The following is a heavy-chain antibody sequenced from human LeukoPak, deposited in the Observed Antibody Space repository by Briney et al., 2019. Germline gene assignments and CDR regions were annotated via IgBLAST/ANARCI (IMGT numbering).Heavy chain of an antibody. Sequence: PGGSLRLSCAASGFTFSSYSMNWVRQAPGKGLEWVSYISSSSSTIYYADSVKGRFTISRDNAKNSLYLQMNSLRAEDTAVYYCARDREYYYDSSGYYGPFFDYWGQGTLVTVSS. CDR1: GFTFSSYS. CDR2: ISSSSSTI. V-gene: IGHV3-48*04. J-gene: IGHJ4*02. D-gene: IGHD3-22*01. CDR3: ARDREYYYDSSGYYGPFFDY.